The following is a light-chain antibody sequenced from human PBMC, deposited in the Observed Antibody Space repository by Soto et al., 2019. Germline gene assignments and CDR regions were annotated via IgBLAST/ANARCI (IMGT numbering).Light chain of an antibody. CDR1: QTISTY. CDR2: AAS. CDR3: QQSFSPLLT. J-gene: IGKJ4*01. V-gene: IGKV1-39*01. Sequence: DIHMTQSPSSLSASVGDRVTITCRASQTISTYLSWFQQKPGKAPKVLIYAASTLQSGVPSRFSGSASGAEFTLTISNLQSEDFATYYCQQSFSPLLTFGGGTKVDIK.